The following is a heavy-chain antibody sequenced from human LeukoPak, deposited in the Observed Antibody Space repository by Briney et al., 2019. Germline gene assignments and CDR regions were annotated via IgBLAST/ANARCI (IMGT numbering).Heavy chain of an antibody. V-gene: IGHV4-39*01. CDR1: GGSISSSSYY. J-gene: IGHJ4*02. D-gene: IGHD5-18*01. CDR2: IYYSGST. CDR3: ASSSTAMVTPFDY. Sequence: PSETPSLTCTVSGGSISSSSYYWGWIRQPPGKGLEWIGSIYYSGSTYYNPSLKSRVTISVDTSKNQFSLKLSSVTAADTAVYYCASSSTAMVTPFDYWGQGTLVTVSS.